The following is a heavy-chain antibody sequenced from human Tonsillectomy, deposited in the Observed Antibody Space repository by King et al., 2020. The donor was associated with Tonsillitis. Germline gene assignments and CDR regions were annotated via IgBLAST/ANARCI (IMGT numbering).Heavy chain of an antibody. CDR3: AGAFDYGDSKYYFDY. D-gene: IGHD4-17*01. J-gene: IGHJ4*02. Sequence: VQLQESGPGLVKPSQTLSLTCTVSSGSISSGSYYWSWIRQPAGKGLEWIGRIYTSGSTNYNPSLKSRVTISVDTSKNQFSLKLSSVTAADTAVYYCAGAFDYGDSKYYFDYWGQGTLVTVSS. V-gene: IGHV4-61*02. CDR1: SGSISSGSYY. CDR2: IYTSGST.